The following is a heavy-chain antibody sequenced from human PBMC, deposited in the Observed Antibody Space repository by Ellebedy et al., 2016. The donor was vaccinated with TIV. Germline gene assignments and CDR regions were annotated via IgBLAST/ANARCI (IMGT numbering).Heavy chain of an antibody. D-gene: IGHD3-9*01. CDR2: TYFRFKWYH. Sequence: SQTLSLTXAISGDRVSSNSAAWNWIRQSPSRGLEWLGRTYFRFKWYHDYAVSVKGRLSISPDTSKNQFSLQLNSLTPEDTAVYYCAREGPGYDYWGQGTLVTVSS. J-gene: IGHJ4*02. CDR1: GDRVSSNSAA. V-gene: IGHV6-1*01. CDR3: AREGPGYDY.